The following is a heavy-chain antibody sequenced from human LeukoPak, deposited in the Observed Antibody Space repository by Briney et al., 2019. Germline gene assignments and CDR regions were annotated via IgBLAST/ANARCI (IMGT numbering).Heavy chain of an antibody. CDR3: AKINSGVDTAIVTGANFDN. CDR1: GGSISSYY. D-gene: IGHD5-18*01. J-gene: IGHJ3*02. CDR2: IYYSGST. Sequence: SETLSLTCTVSGGSISSYYWSWIRQPPGKGLEWIGYIYYSGSTNYNPSLKSRVTISVDTSKNQFSLKLSSVTAADTAVYYCAKINSGVDTAIVTGANFDNWGQGTKVTGSS. V-gene: IGHV4-59*01.